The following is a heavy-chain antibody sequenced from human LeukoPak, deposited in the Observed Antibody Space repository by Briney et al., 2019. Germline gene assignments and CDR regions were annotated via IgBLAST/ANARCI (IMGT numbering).Heavy chain of an antibody. D-gene: IGHD5-12*01. Sequence: SETLSLTCTVSGGSISSYYWSWIRQPPGKGLEWIGYIYYSGSTNYNPSLKSRVTISVDTSKNQFSLKLSSVTAADTAVYYCAREGVATIPDNWFDPWGQGTLVTVSS. CDR2: IYYSGST. CDR3: AREGVATIPDNWFDP. CDR1: GGSISSYY. V-gene: IGHV4-59*12. J-gene: IGHJ5*02.